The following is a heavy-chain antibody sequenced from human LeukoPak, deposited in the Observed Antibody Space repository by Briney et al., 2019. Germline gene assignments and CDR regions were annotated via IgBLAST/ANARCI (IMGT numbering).Heavy chain of an antibody. J-gene: IGHJ4*02. CDR3: ARQAGYYYDSSGYYPFDY. CDR1: GGSITSSAYY. D-gene: IGHD3-22*01. V-gene: IGHV4-61*05. Sequence: SETLSLTCTVSGGSITSSAYYWGWLRQPPGKGLEWIGYIYYSGSTNQNPSLRSRVTMSVDTSKNQFSLKLSSVTAADTAVYYCARQAGYYYDSSGYYPFDYWGQGTLVTVSS. CDR2: IYYSGST.